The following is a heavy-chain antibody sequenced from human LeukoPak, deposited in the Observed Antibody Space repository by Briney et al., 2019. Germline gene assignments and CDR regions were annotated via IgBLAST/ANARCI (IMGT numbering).Heavy chain of an antibody. Sequence: PGGSLRLSCAASGFTFSSYAMSWVRQAPGKGLEWVSAISGSGGSTYYADSVKGRFTISRDNSKNMLYLQMNSLRAEDTAVYYCAKIKLRHSNYYYGMDVWGQGTTVTVSS. CDR1: GFTFSSYA. CDR3: AKIKLRHSNYYYGMDV. J-gene: IGHJ6*02. D-gene: IGHD2-15*01. CDR2: ISGSGGST. V-gene: IGHV3-23*01.